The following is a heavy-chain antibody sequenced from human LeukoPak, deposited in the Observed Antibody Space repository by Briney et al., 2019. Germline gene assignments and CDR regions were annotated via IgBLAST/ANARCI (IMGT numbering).Heavy chain of an antibody. CDR3: VGVAVEASAATRIHF. Sequence: PGGSLRLSCAASGFTFSDHWMHWVRQAPGKGLVWVSRISSDGKSKTYEDSVKGRFTISRDDAKKTVYLQMDSLRVDDTAVYYCVGVAVEASAATRIHFWGQGILVTVSS. V-gene: IGHV3-74*03. CDR1: GFTFSDHW. D-gene: IGHD6-13*01. CDR2: ISSDGKSK. J-gene: IGHJ4*02.